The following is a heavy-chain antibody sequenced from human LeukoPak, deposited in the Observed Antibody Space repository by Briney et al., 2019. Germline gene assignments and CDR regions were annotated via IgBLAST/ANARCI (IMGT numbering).Heavy chain of an antibody. J-gene: IGHJ1*01. CDR2: INHSGST. D-gene: IGHD3-10*01. Sequence: SETLSLTCAVYGGSFSGYYWSWIRQPPGKGLEWIGEINHSGSTNYNPSLKSRVTISVDTSKNQFSLKLSSVTAADTAVVYCARTFGSGGYYLPAFQHWGQGTLVSVSS. CDR3: ARTFGSGGYYLPAFQH. V-gene: IGHV4-34*01. CDR1: GGSFSGYY.